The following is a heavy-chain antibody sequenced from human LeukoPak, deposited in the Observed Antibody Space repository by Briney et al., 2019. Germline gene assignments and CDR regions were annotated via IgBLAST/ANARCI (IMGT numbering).Heavy chain of an antibody. V-gene: IGHV3-48*01. CDR1: GFTFSAYS. Sequence: PGGSLRLSCAASGFTFSAYSMNWVRQAPGKGLEWVSYITSSTSSISYADSVKGRFTISRDNAKNSLYLQMNSLRAGDTGVYYCARVRGSFYMDVWGIGTTVTVSS. J-gene: IGHJ6*03. CDR2: ITSSTSSI. CDR3: ARVRGSFYMDV.